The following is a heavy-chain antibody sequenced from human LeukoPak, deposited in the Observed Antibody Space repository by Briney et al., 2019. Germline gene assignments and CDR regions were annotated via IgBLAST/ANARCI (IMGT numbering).Heavy chain of an antibody. Sequence: GGSLRLSCAASGFTFSSYGMHWGRQAPGKGLEWVAFVSYDGSNKYYADSVKGRFTISRDNSKNPLYLEMNSLRVEDTAVYYCAKVEYSSSYYWGQGALVTVSS. D-gene: IGHD6-6*01. CDR3: AKVEYSSSYY. CDR2: VSYDGSNK. CDR1: GFTFSSYG. V-gene: IGHV3-30*02. J-gene: IGHJ4*02.